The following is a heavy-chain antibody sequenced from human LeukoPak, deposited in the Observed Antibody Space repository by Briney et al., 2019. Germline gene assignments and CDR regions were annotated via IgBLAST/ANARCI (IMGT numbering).Heavy chain of an antibody. CDR3: ARRQNYYDSSAVGYWFDP. D-gene: IGHD3-22*01. J-gene: IGHJ5*02. CDR1: GYTFTGYY. CDR2: INHNSGGT. V-gene: IGHV1-2*06. Sequence: ASVKVSCKASGYTFTGYYMHWVRQAPGQGLEWMGRINHNSGGTNYAQKFQGRVTMTRDTSISTAYMELSRLRSDDTAVYYCARRQNYYDSSAVGYWFDPWGQGTLVTVSS.